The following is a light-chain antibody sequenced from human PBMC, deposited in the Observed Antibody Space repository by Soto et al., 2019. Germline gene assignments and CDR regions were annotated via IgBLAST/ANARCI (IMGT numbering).Light chain of an antibody. CDR1: SSDVGGYNY. V-gene: IGLV2-14*01. CDR3: SSYTSSTADV. Sequence: LTQPASVSGSPGQSITISCTGTSSDVGGYNYVSWYQLHPGKAPKLILYEVTNRPSGVSDRFSGSKSGNTASLTISGLQAEDEADYYCSSYTSSTADVFGTGSKVTV. CDR2: EVT. J-gene: IGLJ1*01.